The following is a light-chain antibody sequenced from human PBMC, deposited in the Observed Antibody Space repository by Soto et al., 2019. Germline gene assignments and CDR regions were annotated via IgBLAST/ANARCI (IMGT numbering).Light chain of an antibody. CDR2: KAS. CDR3: QQYHMYSGT. Sequence: DIQMTQSPSTLSASVGDRVTITCRASQTIDSWLAWYQQRPGKPPNLLIYKASTLASGVPSRFSGSGSGTEFTLTINSLQPDDFATYYCQQYHMYSGTFGQGTKV. V-gene: IGKV1-5*03. J-gene: IGKJ1*01. CDR1: QTIDSW.